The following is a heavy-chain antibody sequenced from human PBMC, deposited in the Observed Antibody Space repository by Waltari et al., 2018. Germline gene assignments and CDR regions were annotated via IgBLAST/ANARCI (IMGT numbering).Heavy chain of an antibody. CDR2: TYYRSKWYN. J-gene: IGHJ4*02. CDR3: ARGEYSNSIL. CDR1: GDSVPTTSPT. Sequence: QVQLQESGPGLVKPSQTLSLTCSIPGDSVPTTSPTWHWFRQSPSRGLEWLGRTYYRSKWYNDYAQSVQNRISINPDTSKNQFSLQLNSVTPEDMAVYYCARGEYSNSILWGQGVLVTVSS. V-gene: IGHV6-1*01. D-gene: IGHD4-4*01.